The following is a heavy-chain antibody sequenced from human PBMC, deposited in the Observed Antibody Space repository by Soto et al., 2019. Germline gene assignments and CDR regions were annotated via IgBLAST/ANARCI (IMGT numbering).Heavy chain of an antibody. Sequence: EVQLVESGGGLIQPGGSLRLSCAASGFTVSSNYMSWVRQAPGKGLEWVSVIYSGGSTYYADSVKGRFTISRVNSKNTLYLQMNSLRAEDTAVYYCAREHIVVVTGKGAYETYYYYGMDVWGQGTTVTVSS. CDR1: GFTVSSNY. CDR3: AREHIVVVTGKGAYETYYYYGMDV. J-gene: IGHJ6*02. CDR2: IYSGGST. D-gene: IGHD2-21*02. V-gene: IGHV3-53*01.